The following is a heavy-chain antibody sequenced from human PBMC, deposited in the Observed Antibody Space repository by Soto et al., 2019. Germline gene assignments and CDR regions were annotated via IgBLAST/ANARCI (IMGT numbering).Heavy chain of an antibody. Sequence: GGSLRLSCAASGFAFNTYWMTWVRLAPGKGLEVVANINQDGSEKDYVDSVKGRFTISRDNAKNSLYLQMNSLRAEDTAVYYCARHAYYAFDSWGQGTLVTVSS. CDR1: GFAFNTYW. CDR3: ARHAYYAFDS. V-gene: IGHV3-7*03. D-gene: IGHD3-16*01. J-gene: IGHJ4*02. CDR2: INQDGSEK.